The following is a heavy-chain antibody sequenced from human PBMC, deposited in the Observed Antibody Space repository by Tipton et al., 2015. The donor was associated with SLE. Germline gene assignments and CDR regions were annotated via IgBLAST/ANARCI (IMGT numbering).Heavy chain of an antibody. V-gene: IGHV3-48*03. J-gene: IGHJ4*02. Sequence: SLRLSCAASTLSFGRYEMNWVRQAPGKGLEWISFISARGSAIFYADSVKGRFSISRDNAKRSIYLQMNSLRAEDTAVYYCASVASFCGSLSYSFDFWGQGALVTVSS. CDR2: ISARGSAI. CDR1: TLSFGRYE. D-gene: IGHD3-10*01. CDR3: ASVASFCGSLSYSFDF.